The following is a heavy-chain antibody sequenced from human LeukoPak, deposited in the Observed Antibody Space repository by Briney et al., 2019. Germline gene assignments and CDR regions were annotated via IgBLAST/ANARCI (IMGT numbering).Heavy chain of an antibody. D-gene: IGHD3-10*01. V-gene: IGHV4-59*01. CDR2: IYYSGST. Sequence: SETLSLTCTVSGGSISSYYWSWIRQPPGKGLEWIGYIYYSGSTNYNPSLKSRVTISVDTSKNQFSLKLSSVTAADTAVYYCARASMVRGVDYWGQGTLVTVSS. CDR1: GGSISSYY. J-gene: IGHJ4*02. CDR3: ARASMVRGVDY.